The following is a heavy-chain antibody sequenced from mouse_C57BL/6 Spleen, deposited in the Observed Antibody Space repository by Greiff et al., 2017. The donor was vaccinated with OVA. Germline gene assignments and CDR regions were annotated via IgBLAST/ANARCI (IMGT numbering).Heavy chain of an antibody. Sequence: QVQLQQPGAELVKPGASVKMSCKASGYTFTSYWITWVKQRPGQGLEWIGDIYPGSGSTNYNEKFKSKDTLTVDTSASTAYMQISSLTSEDSAVYYCAREDYYGSSYLFDYWGQGTTLTVSS. CDR2: IYPGSGST. CDR1: GYTFTSYW. V-gene: IGHV1-55*01. J-gene: IGHJ2*01. D-gene: IGHD1-1*01. CDR3: AREDYYGSSYLFDY.